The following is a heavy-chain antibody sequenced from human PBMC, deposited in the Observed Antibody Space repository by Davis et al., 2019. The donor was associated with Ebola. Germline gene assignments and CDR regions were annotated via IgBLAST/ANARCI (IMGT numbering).Heavy chain of an antibody. CDR2: IYYSGST. V-gene: IGHV4-30-4*01. CDR1: GGSISSGDYY. CDR3: ARPHYGGNSLGSVDY. D-gene: IGHD4-23*01. J-gene: IGHJ4*02. Sequence: LRLSCTVSGGSISSGDYYWSWIRQPPGKGLEWIGYIYYSGSTYYNPSLKSRVTISVDTSKNQFSLKLSSVTAADTAVYYCARPHYGGNSLGSVDYWGQGTLVTVSS.